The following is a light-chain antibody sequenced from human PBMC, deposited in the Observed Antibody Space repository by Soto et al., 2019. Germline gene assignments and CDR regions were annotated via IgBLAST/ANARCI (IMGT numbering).Light chain of an antibody. CDR2: GAS. CDR3: QQRSDWLFT. J-gene: IGKJ5*01. Sequence: EIVLTQSPATLSLSPGERATLSCRASQSVSSYLGWYQQKPGQTPRLLIYGASNRAAGIPARFSGSGSGTDFTLTISSLEPEDFAVYYCQQRSDWLFTFGQGTRLEIK. CDR1: QSVSSY. V-gene: IGKV3-11*01.